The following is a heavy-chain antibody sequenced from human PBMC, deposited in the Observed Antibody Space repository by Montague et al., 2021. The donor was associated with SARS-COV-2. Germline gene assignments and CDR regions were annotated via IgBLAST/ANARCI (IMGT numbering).Heavy chain of an antibody. V-gene: IGHV4-34*01. CDR2: INHNGST. Sequence: SETLSLTCAVYGGSFSGYYWSWIRQPPGKGLERIGEINHNGSTNYNPSLKSRVTISVDTSKNQFSLKLSSVTAADTAVYYCARANGYYFDYWGQGTRVTVSS. J-gene: IGHJ4*02. D-gene: IGHD2-8*01. CDR1: GGSFSGYY. CDR3: ARANGYYFDY.